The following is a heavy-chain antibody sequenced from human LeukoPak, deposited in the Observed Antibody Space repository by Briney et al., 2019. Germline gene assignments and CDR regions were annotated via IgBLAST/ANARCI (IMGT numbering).Heavy chain of an antibody. Sequence: ASETLSLTCTVSGGSVSSGTYFLNWIRQAPGKGLEWIGYIDYNGRTNYNPSLKSRATISLDTSKNQFSLKLTSVTAADTAVYYCARRGANSGSYSHFDLWGRGTLVTVSS. V-gene: IGHV4-61*01. CDR3: ARRGANSGSYSHFDL. J-gene: IGHJ2*01. D-gene: IGHD1-26*01. CDR1: GGSVSSGTYF. CDR2: IDYNGRT.